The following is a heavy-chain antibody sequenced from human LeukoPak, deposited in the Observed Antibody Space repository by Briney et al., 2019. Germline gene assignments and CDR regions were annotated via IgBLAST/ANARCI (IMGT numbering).Heavy chain of an antibody. D-gene: IGHD1-26*01. CDR2: IYSGGST. CDR3: ARAVGGSYFHRGYYFDY. V-gene: IGHV3-53*01. Sequence: GGSLRLSCAASGFTVSSNYMSWVRQAPGKGLEWVSVIYSGGSTYYADSVKGRFTISRDNSKNTLYLQMNSLGAEDTAVYYCARAVGGSYFHRGYYFDYWGQGTLDTVSS. CDR1: GFTVSSNY. J-gene: IGHJ4*02.